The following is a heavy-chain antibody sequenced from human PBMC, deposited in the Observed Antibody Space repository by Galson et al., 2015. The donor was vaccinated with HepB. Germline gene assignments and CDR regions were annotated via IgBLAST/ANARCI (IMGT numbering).Heavy chain of an antibody. CDR3: AREWPRYDYDGSGRYFDY. Sequence: SLRLSCAASGFTLSDYYMSWIRQAPGKGLEWVSKISSSSPYTNYADSVKGRFTISRDNAKNSLFLQMNSLRAEDSAVYYCAREWPRYDYDGSGRYFDYWGQGILVTVSS. J-gene: IGHJ4*02. CDR2: ISSSSPYT. D-gene: IGHD3-22*01. CDR1: GFTLSDYY. V-gene: IGHV3-11*06.